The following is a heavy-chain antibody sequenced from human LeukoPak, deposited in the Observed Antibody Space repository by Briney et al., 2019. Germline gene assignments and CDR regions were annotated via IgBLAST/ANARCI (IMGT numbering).Heavy chain of an antibody. CDR1: GGSFSGYY. Sequence: SETLSLTCAVYGGSFSGYYWSWIRQPPGKGLEWIGEINHSGSTNYNPSLKSRVTISVDTSMNQFSLKLSSVTAADTAVYYCARGQLRFLEWSPYYFDYWGQGTLVTVSS. CDR3: ARGQLRFLEWSPYYFDY. J-gene: IGHJ4*02. D-gene: IGHD3-3*01. V-gene: IGHV4-34*01. CDR2: INHSGST.